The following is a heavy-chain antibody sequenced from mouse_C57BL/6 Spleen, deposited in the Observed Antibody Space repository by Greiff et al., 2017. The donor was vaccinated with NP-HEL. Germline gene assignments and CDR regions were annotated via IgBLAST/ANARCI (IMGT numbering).Heavy chain of an antibody. V-gene: IGHV1-4*01. CDR1: GYTFTSYT. Sequence: QVQLQQSGAELARPGASVKMSCKASGYTFTSYTMHWVKQRPGQGLEWIGYINPSSGYTKYNQKFKDKATLTADKSSSTAYMQMSSLTSEDSAVYYCAIGGAYYYAMDYWGQGTSVTVSS. CDR3: AIGGAYYYAMDY. D-gene: IGHD3-3*01. J-gene: IGHJ4*01. CDR2: INPSSGYT.